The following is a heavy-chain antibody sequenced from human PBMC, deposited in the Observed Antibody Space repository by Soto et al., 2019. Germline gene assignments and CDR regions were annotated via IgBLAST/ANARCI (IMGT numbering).Heavy chain of an antibody. J-gene: IGHJ5*02. D-gene: IGHD3-9*01. CDR2: IYHSGTP. CDR1: GGSIRTPDW. Sequence: SETLSLTCNVSGGSIRTPDWWSWVRPTPEKGLEWIGEIYHSGTPNYNPSLKSRVSMSVDKSNNQFSLKMYSVTAADTAVYFCARGRVDYEILTPNYHRRFWFDPWGQGTQVTVSS. CDR3: ARGRVDYEILTPNYHRRFWFDP. V-gene: IGHV4-4*02.